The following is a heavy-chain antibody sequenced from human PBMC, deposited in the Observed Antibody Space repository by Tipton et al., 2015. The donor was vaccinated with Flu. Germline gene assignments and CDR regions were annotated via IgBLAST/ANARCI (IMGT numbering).Heavy chain of an antibody. J-gene: IGHJ6*02. CDR1: GFTFSSYA. CDR3: AKAIPVGGSYAHHYYGMDV. Sequence: SLRLSCAASGFTFSSYAMHWVRQAPGKGLEWVVVISYDGSTKYYPDSVRGRFTISRDNSKNTLYLQMNSLRAEDTAVYYCAKAIPVGGSYAHHYYGMDVWGQGTTVTVSS. V-gene: IGHV3-30*18. CDR2: ISYDGSTK. D-gene: IGHD1-26*01.